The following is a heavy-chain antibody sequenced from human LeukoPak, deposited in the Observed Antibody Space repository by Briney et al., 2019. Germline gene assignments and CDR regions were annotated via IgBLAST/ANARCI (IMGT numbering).Heavy chain of an antibody. D-gene: IGHD6-19*01. CDR2: ISPYTRNT. J-gene: IGHJ4*02. V-gene: IGHV1-18*01. Sequence: GASVKVSCKASGYTFMTYGISWVRQAPGQRLEWMGWISPYTRNTNYAQKLQGRVTMTTDTSTNTAYMDLRSLRSDDTAVYYCVRDRLGGWYDYWGQGTLVTVSS. CDR3: VRDRLGGWYDY. CDR1: GYTFMTYG.